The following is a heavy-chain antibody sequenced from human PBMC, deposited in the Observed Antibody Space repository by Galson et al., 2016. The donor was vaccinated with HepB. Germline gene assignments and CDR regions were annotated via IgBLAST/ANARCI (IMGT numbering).Heavy chain of an antibody. CDR3: VKDGGDFDWFPPDAFDI. V-gene: IGHV3-64D*06. D-gene: IGHD3-9*01. CDR1: GFTFNNYN. CDR2: ISSNGGST. J-gene: IGHJ3*02. Sequence: SLRLSCAASGFTFNNYNMNWVRQAPGKGLEYVSAISSNGGSTYYADSVKGRFTISRDNSKNTLYLQMRRLRAEDTAVYYCVKDGGDFDWFPPDAFDIWGQGTMVTVFS.